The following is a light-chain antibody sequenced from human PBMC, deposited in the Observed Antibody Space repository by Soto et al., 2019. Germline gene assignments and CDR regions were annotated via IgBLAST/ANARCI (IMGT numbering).Light chain of an antibody. V-gene: IGKV1-39*01. Sequence: DIQMTQSPSSQSASVGDRVTITCRASQSINSYLNWYQQKPGKAPKLLIYAASSLQSGVPSRFSGSGSETDFTVTISSLQPDYFATYYCQQSFSTPRTFGQGTRVEI. CDR3: QQSFSTPRT. CDR1: QSINSY. CDR2: AAS. J-gene: IGKJ1*01.